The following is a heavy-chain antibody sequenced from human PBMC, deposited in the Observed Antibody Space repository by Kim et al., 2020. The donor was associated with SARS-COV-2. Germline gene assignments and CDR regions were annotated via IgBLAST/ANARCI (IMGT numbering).Heavy chain of an antibody. CDR3: ARSLDYDSTLD. V-gene: IGHV3-30*04. CDR1: GFTFSSYA. CDR2: ISYDGSNK. J-gene: IGHJ4*02. Sequence: GGSLRLSCAASGFTFSSYAMHWVRQAPGKGLEWVAVISYDGSNKYYADSVKGRFTISRDNSKNTLYLQMNSLRAEDTAVYYCARSLDYDSTLDWGQGTLVTVSS. D-gene: IGHD3-22*01.